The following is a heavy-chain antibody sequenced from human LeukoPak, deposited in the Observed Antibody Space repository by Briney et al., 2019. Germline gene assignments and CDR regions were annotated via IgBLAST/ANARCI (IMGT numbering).Heavy chain of an antibody. V-gene: IGHV4-4*07. J-gene: IGHJ4*02. Sequence: PSETLSLTCTVSGGSISSYYWSWIRQPAGKGLEWIGRIYTSGSTNYNPSLKSRVTMSVDTSKNQFSLKLSSVTAADTAVYYCARDPGYCSSTSCYEGGDYWGQGTLVTVSS. CDR3: ARDPGYCSSTSCYEGGDY. CDR2: IYTSGST. D-gene: IGHD2-2*03. CDR1: GGSISSYY.